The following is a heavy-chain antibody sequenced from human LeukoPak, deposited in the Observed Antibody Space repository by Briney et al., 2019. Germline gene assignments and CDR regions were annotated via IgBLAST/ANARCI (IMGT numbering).Heavy chain of an antibody. J-gene: IGHJ4*02. CDR2: VSGSGGSS. CDR3: ARELRLNYYFDY. CDR1: GFIFNNYA. Sequence: GGSLRLSCAASGFIFNNYAISWVRQAPGKGLEWVSGVSGSGGSSYYADSVKGRFTISRDTSNNTVFLQMNSLRAEDTAVYFCARELRLNYYFDYWGQGTLVTVSS. D-gene: IGHD3-3*01. V-gene: IGHV3-23*01.